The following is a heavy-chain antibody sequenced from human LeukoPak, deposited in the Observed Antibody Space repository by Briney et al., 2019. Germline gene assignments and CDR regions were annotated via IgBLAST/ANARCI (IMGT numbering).Heavy chain of an antibody. V-gene: IGHV1-8*01. CDR3: ARGAGGSGWYGGVDY. CDR2: MNPNSGNT. Sequence: GASVKVSCKASGYTFTSNDINWVRQATGKGLEGMGWMNPNSGNTGYAQKFQARVTMTRNTSISTAYMELSSLRSEDTAVYYCARGAGGSGWYGGVDYWGQGTLVTVSS. D-gene: IGHD6-19*01. CDR1: GYTFTSND. J-gene: IGHJ4*02.